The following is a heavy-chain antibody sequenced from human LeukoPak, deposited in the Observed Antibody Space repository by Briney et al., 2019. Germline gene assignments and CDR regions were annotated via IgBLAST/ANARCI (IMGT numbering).Heavy chain of an antibody. CDR2: IYPGDSDA. V-gene: IGHV5-51*01. CDR1: GYSLSSYW. D-gene: IGHD2-21*01. Sequence: GESLKISCKGSGYSLSSYWIGWVRQMPGKGLEWMGIIYPGDSDATYSPSFQGQVTISADKSISTAYLQWTSLKASDTAMYYCARRQGITWYIDYWGQGTLVTVSS. CDR3: ARRQGITWYIDY. J-gene: IGHJ4*02.